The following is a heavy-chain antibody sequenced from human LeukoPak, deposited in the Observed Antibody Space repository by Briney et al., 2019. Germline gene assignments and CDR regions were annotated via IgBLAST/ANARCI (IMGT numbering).Heavy chain of an antibody. CDR2: IYYSGST. CDR3: ARDGYTYGSFDY. D-gene: IGHD5-18*01. V-gene: IGHV4-39*01. Sequence: SEALSLTCSVSGGSISSSSYFWGWIRQPPGKGLEWIGSIYYSGSTYSNPSLKSRVTISVDTSKSQFSLKLSSVTAADTAVYYCARDGYTYGSFDYWGQGTLVTVSS. CDR1: GGSISSSSYF. J-gene: IGHJ4*02.